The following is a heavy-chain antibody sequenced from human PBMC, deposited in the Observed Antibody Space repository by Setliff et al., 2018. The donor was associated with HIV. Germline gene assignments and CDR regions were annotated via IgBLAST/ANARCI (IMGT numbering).Heavy chain of an antibody. D-gene: IGHD4-4*01. Sequence: GGSLRLSCAASGFTFSSYGVNWVRQAPGKGLEWISYISNGGSAKYYTDSVEGRFTVSRDNAKNLLYLQMDSLKGEDTALYYCARDRWADSNYYFDSWGQGTLVTVS. V-gene: IGHV3-48*04. CDR2: ISNGGSAK. CDR3: ARDRWADSNYYFDS. J-gene: IGHJ4*02. CDR1: GFTFSSYG.